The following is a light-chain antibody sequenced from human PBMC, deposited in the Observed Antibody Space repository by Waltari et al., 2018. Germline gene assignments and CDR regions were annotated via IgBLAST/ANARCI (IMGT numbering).Light chain of an antibody. Sequence: QSALTQPASMSGSPGQSITISCTGTRSAVGKYNLVSWYQQHPGQAPKLMIYEGSQRPSGVSDRFSGSKSGNTASLTISGLQAEDEADYYCFSYAGRATGVFGGGTKLTVL. CDR3: FSYAGRATGV. J-gene: IGLJ2*01. CDR1: RSAVGKYNL. CDR2: EGS. V-gene: IGLV2-23*01.